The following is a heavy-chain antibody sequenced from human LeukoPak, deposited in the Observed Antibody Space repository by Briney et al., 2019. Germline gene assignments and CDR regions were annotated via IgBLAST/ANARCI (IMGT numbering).Heavy chain of an antibody. CDR2: IIPIFAPA. Sequence: ASVKVSCKASGGTFSSYAINWVRQAPGQGLEWMGGIIPIFAPANYAQKFQGRVTITADESTSTVYMELSSLRSEDTAMYYCARDRYRSGWYPGYWGQGTLVTVSS. CDR1: GGTFSSYA. D-gene: IGHD6-19*01. J-gene: IGHJ4*02. CDR3: ARDRYRSGWYPGY. V-gene: IGHV1-69*13.